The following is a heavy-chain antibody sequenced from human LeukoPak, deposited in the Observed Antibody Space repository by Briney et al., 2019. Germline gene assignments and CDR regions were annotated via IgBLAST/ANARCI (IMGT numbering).Heavy chain of an antibody. CDR1: GYTFTSYY. Sequence: ASVKVSCKASGYTFTSYYMHWVRQAPGQGLEWMGIINPSGGSTSYAQKFQGRVTMTRDTSISTAYMELSRLRSDDTAVYYCASTFGGVTDYWGQGTLVTISS. CDR3: ASTFGGVTDY. V-gene: IGHV1-46*01. CDR2: INPSGGST. D-gene: IGHD3-16*01. J-gene: IGHJ4*02.